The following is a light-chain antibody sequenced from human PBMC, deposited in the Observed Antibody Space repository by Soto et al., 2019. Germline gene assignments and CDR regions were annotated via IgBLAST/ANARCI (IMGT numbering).Light chain of an antibody. Sequence: EIVMTQSPATLSVSPGKRATLSCRASQSVSINLAWFQQKPGQAPRLLIYGASTRATGIPARFSGSGSGTEFTLTISSLQSEDFAVYYCQQCKDWPLTFGGGTKVEIK. CDR3: QQCKDWPLT. J-gene: IGKJ4*01. CDR2: GAS. V-gene: IGKV3-15*01. CDR1: QSVSIN.